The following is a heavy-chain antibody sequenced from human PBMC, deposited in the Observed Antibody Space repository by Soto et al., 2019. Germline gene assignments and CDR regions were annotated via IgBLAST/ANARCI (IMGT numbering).Heavy chain of an antibody. CDR2: IHHSGST. CDR1: GYSITSVHY. Sequence: SETLSLTCDVSGYSITSVHYWGWIRQPPGKGLEWIGIIHHSGSTYYSPSLKSRVTISIDTSRNRFSLKVTSVTAADTAVYYCARRIEMTTMKTGLDVWGQGTTVTVSS. V-gene: IGHV4-38-2*01. CDR3: ARRIEMTTMKTGLDV. J-gene: IGHJ6*02.